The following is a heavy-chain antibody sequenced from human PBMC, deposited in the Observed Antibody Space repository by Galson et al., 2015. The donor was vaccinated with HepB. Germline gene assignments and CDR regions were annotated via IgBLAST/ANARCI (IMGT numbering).Heavy chain of an antibody. Sequence: SLRLSCAASGFTFSNYALHWVRQAPGKGPEWVALIWPDGNQKIYTDSVKGRFTISRDNSRNIVSLEMDNLGAGDAAIYYRAREMLIAAAAAFDYWGRGALVSVSS. CDR1: GFTFSNYA. J-gene: IGHJ4*02. CDR3: AREMLIAAAAAFDY. D-gene: IGHD6-25*01. V-gene: IGHV3-33*01. CDR2: IWPDGNQK.